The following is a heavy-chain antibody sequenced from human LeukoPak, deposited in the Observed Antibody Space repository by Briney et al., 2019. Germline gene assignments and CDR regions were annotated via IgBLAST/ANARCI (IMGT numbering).Heavy chain of an antibody. J-gene: IGHJ5*02. CDR3: ARAGPPGSNWFDP. V-gene: IGHV4-30-2*01. CDR1: GGSISSGGYS. Sequence: SETLSLTCAVSGGSISSGGYSWSWIRQPPGKGLEWIGYIYHSGSTYYNPSLKSRVTISVDRSKNQFSLKLSSVTAADTAVYCCARAGPPGSNWFDPWGQGTLVTVSS. CDR2: IYHSGST.